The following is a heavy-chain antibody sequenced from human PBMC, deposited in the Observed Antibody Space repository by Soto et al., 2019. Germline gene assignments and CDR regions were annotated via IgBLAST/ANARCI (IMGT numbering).Heavy chain of an antibody. CDR2: INHSGST. CDR1: GGSFSRYT. D-gene: IGHD3-3*01. Sequence: SETRSLTSGVYGGSFSRYTWSWIRQPPGKGLEWIGEINHSGSTNYNPSLKSRVTISVDTSKNQFSLKLSSVTAADTAVYYCARALYDFWSGYSIDMDVWGQGTTVT. J-gene: IGHJ6*02. V-gene: IGHV4-34*01. CDR3: ARALYDFWSGYSIDMDV.